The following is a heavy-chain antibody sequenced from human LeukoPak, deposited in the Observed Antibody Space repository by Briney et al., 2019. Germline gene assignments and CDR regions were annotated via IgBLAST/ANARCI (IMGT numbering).Heavy chain of an antibody. CDR2: IGGRDSST. V-gene: IGHV3-23*01. CDR3: AKWGDYDILTGYYDSDY. CDR1: GFIFSNYA. D-gene: IGHD3-9*01. J-gene: IGHJ4*02. Sequence: PGGSLRLSCAAFGFIFSNYAMSWVRQAPGKGLEWFSAIGGRDSSTYYADSVRGRFTVSRDDPKNTLYLQMNTLRAEDTAVYYCAKWGDYDILTGYYDSDYWGQGNLVTVSS.